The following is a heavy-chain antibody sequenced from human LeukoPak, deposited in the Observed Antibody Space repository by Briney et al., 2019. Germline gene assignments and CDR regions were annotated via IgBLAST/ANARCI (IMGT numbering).Heavy chain of an antibody. CDR1: GFTFSSYG. D-gene: IGHD6-13*01. V-gene: IGHV3-33*01. CDR3: ARDPSGSSSWVRFDY. CDR2: IWYDGSNK. J-gene: IGHJ4*02. Sequence: GGSLRLSCAASGFTFSSYGMHWVRQAPGEGLEWVAVIWYDGSNKYYADSVKGRFTISRDNSKNTLYLQMNSLRVEDTAVYYCARDPSGSSSWVRFDYWAREPWSPSPQ.